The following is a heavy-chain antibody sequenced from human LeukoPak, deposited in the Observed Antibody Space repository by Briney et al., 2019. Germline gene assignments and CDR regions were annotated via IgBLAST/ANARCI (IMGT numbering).Heavy chain of an antibody. CDR3: TRDRTTITLYEL. V-gene: IGHV3-74*01. D-gene: IGHD4-11*01. CDR1: GFSISSYW. J-gene: IGHJ4*02. CDR2: ISPDGSTT. Sequence: GGSLRLSCAASGFSISSYWMHWVRQVPGKGLVWVSRISPDGSTTGYADSVKGRFTASRDNARNTLYLQINSLRAEDSAVYYCTRDRTTITLYELWGQGTLVTVSS.